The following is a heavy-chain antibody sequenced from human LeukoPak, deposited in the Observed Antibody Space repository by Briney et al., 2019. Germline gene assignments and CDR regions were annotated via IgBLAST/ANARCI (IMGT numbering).Heavy chain of an antibody. V-gene: IGHV4-59*01. Sequence: PSETLSLTCTVSGGSISSYYWSWIRQPPGKGLEWIGYIYYSGSTNYNPSLKSRVTIPVDTSKNQFSLKLSSVTAADTAVYYCARVMTIFGVVSPYFDYWGQGTLVTVSS. D-gene: IGHD3-3*01. J-gene: IGHJ4*02. CDR1: GGSISSYY. CDR2: IYYSGST. CDR3: ARVMTIFGVVSPYFDY.